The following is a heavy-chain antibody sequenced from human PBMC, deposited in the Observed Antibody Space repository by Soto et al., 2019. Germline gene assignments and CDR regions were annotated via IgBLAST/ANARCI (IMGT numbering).Heavy chain of an antibody. J-gene: IGHJ5*02. V-gene: IGHV1-18*01. Sequence: QVQLVQSGTEVKKPGASVKVSCKASGYTFNNYGFSWVRQAPGQGLEWVGWIGTHNGDTTYAQSFQGRVTMTLDTSTTTSYMELTSLTFDDTAVYFCARDWRGAEGFDPWGQGTLVIVSS. D-gene: IGHD3-3*01. CDR2: IGTHNGDT. CDR1: GYTFNNYG. CDR3: ARDWRGAEGFDP.